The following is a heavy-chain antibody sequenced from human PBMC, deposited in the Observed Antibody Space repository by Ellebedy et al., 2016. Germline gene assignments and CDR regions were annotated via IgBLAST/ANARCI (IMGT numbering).Heavy chain of an antibody. D-gene: IGHD3-16*01. Sequence: GGSLRLSCAGSGFAFSSFAMNWVRQAPGKGLEWVSTINSANATYYADSVKGRFTISRDTSKNTLYLQMNGLRAGDTAIYYCVQGFWGGGPWGQGTLVTVSP. CDR2: INSANAT. J-gene: IGHJ5*02. CDR1: GFAFSSFA. CDR3: VQGFWGGGP. V-gene: IGHV3-23*01.